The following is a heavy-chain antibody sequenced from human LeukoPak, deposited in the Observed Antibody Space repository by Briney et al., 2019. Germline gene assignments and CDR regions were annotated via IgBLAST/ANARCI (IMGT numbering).Heavy chain of an antibody. D-gene: IGHD3-9*01. V-gene: IGHV4-34*01. CDR3: ARLVRYPYYYMDV. CDR1: GGSFSGHY. Sequence: SETLSLTCAVYGGSFSGHYWSWIRQPPGKGLEWIGEINHSGSTNYNPSLKSRVTISVDTSKNQFSLKLSSVTATDTAVYYCARLVRYPYYYMDVWGKGTTVTVSS. CDR2: INHSGST. J-gene: IGHJ6*03.